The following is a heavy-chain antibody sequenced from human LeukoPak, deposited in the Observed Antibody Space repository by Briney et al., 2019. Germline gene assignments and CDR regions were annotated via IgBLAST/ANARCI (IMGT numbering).Heavy chain of an antibody. CDR2: IYSSGST. CDR3: AREGTTVTHFDY. Sequence: SETLSLTCTVSGGSISGYYWSWIRHPPGKGLEWIWYIYSSGSTNYNPSLKSRVTISIDTSKNQFSLKLSSVTAADTAVYYCAREGTTVTHFDYWGQGTLVSVSS. V-gene: IGHV4-59*01. D-gene: IGHD4-11*01. CDR1: GGSISGYY. J-gene: IGHJ4*02.